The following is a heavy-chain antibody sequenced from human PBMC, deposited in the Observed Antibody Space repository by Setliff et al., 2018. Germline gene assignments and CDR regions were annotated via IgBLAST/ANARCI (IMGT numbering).Heavy chain of an antibody. CDR3: ARLWISYESNTYFYPKYFDF. V-gene: IGHV4-59*01. J-gene: IGHJ4*02. CDR2: IYYSGNSNYDT. CDR1: GGSINSYY. D-gene: IGHD3-22*01. Sequence: SETLSLTCIVSGGSINSYYWNWIRQPPGKGLEWIGYIYYSGNSNYDTNYNPSLKSRVTILSDTSKNRFSLNLNSVTAADTAVYYCARLWISYESNTYFYPKYFDFWGQGTLVTVSS.